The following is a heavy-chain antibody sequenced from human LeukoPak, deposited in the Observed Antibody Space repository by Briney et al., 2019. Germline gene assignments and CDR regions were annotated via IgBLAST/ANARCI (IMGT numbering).Heavy chain of an antibody. CDR1: GGSINNYY. D-gene: IGHD3-16*01. CDR3: ARLHALRAEEFDP. V-gene: IGHV4-59*01. J-gene: IGHJ5*02. Sequence: PSETLSLTCTVSGGSINNYYWSWIRQPPGRGLEWLGYIYYNGVTNYNPSLKSRLTISLDTSKNQFSLKLTSVTAADTAVYYGARLHALRAEEFDPWGQGTLVTVSS. CDR2: IYYNGVT.